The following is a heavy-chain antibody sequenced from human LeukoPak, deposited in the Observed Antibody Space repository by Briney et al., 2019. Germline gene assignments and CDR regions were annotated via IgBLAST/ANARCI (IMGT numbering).Heavy chain of an antibody. CDR3: ARNASGTFDYYYMDV. D-gene: IGHD3-10*01. Sequence: SETLSLTCTVSGVSINSGPYYWNWIRQHPGKGLEWIGYIYYSGSTYYNPSLKSRVTILVDTSKNQFSLKMTSVTAADTAVYYCARNASGTFDYYYMDVWGKGTTVTVSS. CDR2: IYYSGST. J-gene: IGHJ6*03. CDR1: GVSINSGPYY. V-gene: IGHV4-31*03.